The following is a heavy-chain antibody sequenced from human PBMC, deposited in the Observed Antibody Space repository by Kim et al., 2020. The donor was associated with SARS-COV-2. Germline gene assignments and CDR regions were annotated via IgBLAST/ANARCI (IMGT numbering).Heavy chain of an antibody. D-gene: IGHD7-27*01. CDR2: IYTSGST. J-gene: IGHJ4*02. V-gene: IGHV4-61*02. Sequence: SETLSLTCTVSGGSIGSGNYHWSWVRQPAGKGLEWIGRIYTSGSTNYNPSLKSRVTISLDTSKNQISLKMTSVTAADTAMYYCAKTGEFDYWGQGTLVTVSS. CDR1: GGSIGSGNYH. CDR3: AKTGEFDY.